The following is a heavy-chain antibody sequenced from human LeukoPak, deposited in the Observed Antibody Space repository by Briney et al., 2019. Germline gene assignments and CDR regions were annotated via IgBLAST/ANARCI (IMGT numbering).Heavy chain of an antibody. Sequence: PSETLSLTCTVSGGSISSYYWSWIRQPPGKGLEWIGYIYYSGSTNYNPSLKSRVTISVDTSKNQFSLKLSSVTAADTAVYYCAREPRDGYYYYYMDVWGKGTTVTVSS. V-gene: IGHV4-59*01. CDR3: AREPRDGYYYYYMDV. CDR2: IYYSGST. J-gene: IGHJ6*03. D-gene: IGHD5-24*01. CDR1: GGSISSYY.